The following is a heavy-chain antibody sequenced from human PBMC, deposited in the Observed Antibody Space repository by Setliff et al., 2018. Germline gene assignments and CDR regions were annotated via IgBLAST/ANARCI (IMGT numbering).Heavy chain of an antibody. CDR1: GYTFTGYY. J-gene: IGHJ3*02. CDR2: INPSSGAT. Sequence: VKVSCKASGYTFTGYYMYWVRQAPGQGLEWMGRINPSSGATIYAQKFQGRVTMTSDTSISTAYMELGRLRSDDTAVYFCARDGGGDSDAFDIWGQGTMVTVSS. CDR3: ARDGGGDSDAFDI. V-gene: IGHV1-2*06. D-gene: IGHD3-16*01.